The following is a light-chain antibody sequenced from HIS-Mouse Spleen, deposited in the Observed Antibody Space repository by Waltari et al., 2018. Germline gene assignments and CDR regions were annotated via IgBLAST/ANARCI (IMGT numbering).Light chain of an antibody. CDR3: YSTDSSGNHRV. Sequence: SYELTLPPSVSVSPGQTARITCSGDALPKKYAYWYQQKSGQAPVLVIYEDSKRPSGIPARFSGSSSGTMATLTISGAQVEDEADYYCYSTDSSGNHRVFGGGTKLTVL. CDR2: EDS. CDR1: ALPKKY. V-gene: IGLV3-10*01. J-gene: IGLJ2*01.